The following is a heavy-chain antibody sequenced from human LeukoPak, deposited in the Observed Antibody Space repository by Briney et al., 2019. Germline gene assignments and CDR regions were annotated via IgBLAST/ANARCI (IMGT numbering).Heavy chain of an antibody. Sequence: GGSLRLSCAASGFIFVAYWMTWVRQAPGKGLEWVANIKQDGSEKYYMDPGKGRFTISRDNAKKSLFLQMNSLTAEDTALYYCVRSLEKFGTRDYWGQGTLVTVSS. CDR2: IKQDGSEK. CDR1: GFIFVAYW. CDR3: VRSLEKFGTRDY. D-gene: IGHD3-10*01. V-gene: IGHV3-7*01. J-gene: IGHJ4*02.